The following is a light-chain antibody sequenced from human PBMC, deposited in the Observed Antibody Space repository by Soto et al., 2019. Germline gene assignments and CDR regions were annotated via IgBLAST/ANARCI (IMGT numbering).Light chain of an antibody. V-gene: IGLV2-8*01. CDR3: RSYANKNNLLV. Sequence: QSALTQPPSASGSPGQSVTISCAGSSSDVGGYNYVSWYQQRPGKVPKVIIYEVTKRPAGVPDRFSGSKSGNTASLTVSGLQAEDEAEYLCRSYANKNNLLVFATGSKVTVL. CDR2: EVT. J-gene: IGLJ1*01. CDR1: SSDVGGYNY.